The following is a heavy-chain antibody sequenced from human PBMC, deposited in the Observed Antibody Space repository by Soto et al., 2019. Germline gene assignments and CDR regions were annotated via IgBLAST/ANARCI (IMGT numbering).Heavy chain of an antibody. Sequence: SETLSLTCAVYGGSFSGYYWSWIRQPPGKGLEWIGEINHSGSTNYNPSLKSRVTISVDTSKNQFSLKLSSVTAADTAVYYCASEYCSGGSCYAFSGEWGPFDPWGQGTLVTVSS. V-gene: IGHV4-34*01. CDR1: GGSFSGYY. D-gene: IGHD2-15*01. CDR3: ASEYCSGGSCYAFSGEWGPFDP. J-gene: IGHJ5*02. CDR2: INHSGST.